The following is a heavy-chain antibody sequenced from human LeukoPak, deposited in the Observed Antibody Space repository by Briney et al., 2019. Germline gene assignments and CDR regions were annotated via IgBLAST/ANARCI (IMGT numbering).Heavy chain of an antibody. Sequence: ASVTLSFTASGYTFASYSITWVRQAPGQGLEWMGWIAPYIGNTNYAQEVQGRVTMTTDTSTSTAYMELRSLRSDDTAVYYCARDRGYFDYWGQGTLLTVSS. V-gene: IGHV1-18*01. CDR2: IAPYIGNT. CDR1: GYTFASYS. J-gene: IGHJ4*02. CDR3: ARDRGYFDY. D-gene: IGHD3-10*01.